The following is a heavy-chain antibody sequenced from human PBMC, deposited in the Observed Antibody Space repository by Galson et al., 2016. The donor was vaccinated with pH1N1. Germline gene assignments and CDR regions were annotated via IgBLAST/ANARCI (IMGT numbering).Heavy chain of an antibody. CDR1: GDSISSFY. CDR3: ASGDFVVGEGWYNGLDV. CDR2: IYHSYHSGST. J-gene: IGHJ6*02. D-gene: IGHD2-15*01. V-gene: IGHV4-59*01. Sequence: ETLSLTCTVSGDSISSFYWNWIRQPPGRGLEWIGYIYHSYHSGSTKYHPHLKSRVTMSVDTSKSHFSLNLSSVTAAVTAVYYCASGDFVVGEGWYNGLDVWGQGTTVSVSS.